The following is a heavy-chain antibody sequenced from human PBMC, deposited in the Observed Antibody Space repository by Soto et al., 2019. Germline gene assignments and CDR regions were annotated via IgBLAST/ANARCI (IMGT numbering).Heavy chain of an antibody. CDR3: AKDQAPYQLLSYYFDY. D-gene: IGHD2-2*01. CDR2: ISGSGGST. J-gene: IGHJ4*02. CDR1: GFTFSSYA. V-gene: IGHV3-23*01. Sequence: GGSLRLSCAASGFTFSSYAMSWVRQAPGKGLEWVSAISGSGGSTYYADSVKGRFTISRDNSKNTLYLQMNSLRAEGTAVYYCAKDQAPYQLLSYYFDYWGQGTLVTVSS.